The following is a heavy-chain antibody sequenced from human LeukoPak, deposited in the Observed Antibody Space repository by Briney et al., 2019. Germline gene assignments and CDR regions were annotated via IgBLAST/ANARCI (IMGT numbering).Heavy chain of an antibody. J-gene: IGHJ6*03. V-gene: IGHV3-33*01. D-gene: IGHD5-24*01. CDR2: IWFDGSYK. CDR3: ARGYKAPGHYYYMDV. CDR1: GFIFRGYG. Sequence: PGGSLRLSCAASGFIFRGYGMYWVRQAPGKGLEWVALIWFDGSYKNYAESVRGRFTISRDNSNNMLFLDMNSLRDEDTAVYYCARGYKAPGHYYYMDVWGKGTTVSVSS.